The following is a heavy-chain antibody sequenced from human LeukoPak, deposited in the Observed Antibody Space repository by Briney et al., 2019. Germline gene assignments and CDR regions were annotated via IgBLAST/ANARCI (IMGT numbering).Heavy chain of an antibody. CDR3: SRHVPSYYYMDV. CDR1: GYSISSGYY. D-gene: IGHD3-10*02. J-gene: IGHJ6*03. V-gene: IGHV4-38-2*02. CDR2: IYSSGTT. Sequence: PSETLSLTCTVSGYSISSGYYWGWIRQPPGKGLEWIGYIYSSGTTNYNPSLKSRVTISVDTSKNQFSLKLSSVTAADTAVYYCSRHVPSYYYMDVWGKGTTVTVSS.